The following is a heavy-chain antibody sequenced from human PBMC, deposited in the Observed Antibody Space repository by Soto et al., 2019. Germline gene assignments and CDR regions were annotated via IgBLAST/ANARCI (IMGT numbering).Heavy chain of an antibody. CDR3: ARVFYDILTGYGWFDP. J-gene: IGHJ5*02. V-gene: IGHV1-3*01. D-gene: IGHD3-9*01. Sequence: QVQLVQHGAEVKKPGASVKVSCEASGYTFTSYAMHWVRQAPGQRLEWMGWINAGNGNTKYSQKFQGRVTITRDTSASTAYMELSSLRSEDTAVYYCARVFYDILTGYGWFDPWGQGTLVTVSS. CDR1: GYTFTSYA. CDR2: INAGNGNT.